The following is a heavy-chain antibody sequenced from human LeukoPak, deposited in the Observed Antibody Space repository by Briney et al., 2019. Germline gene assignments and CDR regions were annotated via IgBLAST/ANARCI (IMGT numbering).Heavy chain of an antibody. CDR1: GFSFSSYS. V-gene: IGHV3-7*01. D-gene: IGHD4-11*01. Sequence: GGSLRLSCAASGFSFSSYSMGWVRQTPGMGLEWVASIKQDGGDEYYMDSVKGRFTIARDNAKTSLYLQMDSLRAEDTAVYYCARAETTPFQFDYWGQGALVAVSS. CDR2: IKQDGGDE. CDR3: ARAETTPFQFDY. J-gene: IGHJ4*02.